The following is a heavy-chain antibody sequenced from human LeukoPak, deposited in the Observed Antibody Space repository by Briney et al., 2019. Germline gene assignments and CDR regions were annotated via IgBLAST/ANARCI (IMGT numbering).Heavy chain of an antibody. J-gene: IGHJ3*02. CDR2: IYYSGST. CDR1: GGSISSSSYY. D-gene: IGHD4-17*01. CDR3: VRLDRMTTVTPYDAFDI. Sequence: NPLEPLSLTCTVSGGSISSSSYYWGWIRQPPGKGLEWIGSIYYSGSTYYNPSLKSRVTISVDTSKNQFSLKLSSVTAADTAVYYCVRLDRMTTVTPYDAFDIWGQGTMVTVSS. V-gene: IGHV4-39*01.